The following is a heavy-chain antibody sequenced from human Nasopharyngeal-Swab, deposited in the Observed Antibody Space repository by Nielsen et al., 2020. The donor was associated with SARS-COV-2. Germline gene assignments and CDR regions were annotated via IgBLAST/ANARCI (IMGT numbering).Heavy chain of an antibody. CDR3: ANRVYYYDSSGYRQTALFDY. CDR2: IYHSGST. J-gene: IGHJ4*02. Sequence: WIRQPPGKGLEWIASIYHSGSTCYNPSLRSRVTISVDTSKNQFSLKLSSVTAADTAVYYCANRVYYYDSSGYRQTALFDYWGQGTLVTVSS. V-gene: IGHV4-39*07. D-gene: IGHD3-22*01.